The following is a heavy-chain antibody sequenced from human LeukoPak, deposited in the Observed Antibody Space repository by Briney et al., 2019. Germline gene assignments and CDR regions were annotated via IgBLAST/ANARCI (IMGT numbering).Heavy chain of an antibody. CDR1: GGSISSSGFY. V-gene: IGHV4-39*01. CDR2: IHYSGTT. Sequence: SETLSLTCTVSGGSISSSGFYWGWIRQPPGKGPEWIGSIHYSGTTYYNPSLKSRVTISVDTSRNQFSLELTSVTAADTAVYYCAPENWFDPWGQGTLVTVSS. CDR3: APENWFDP. J-gene: IGHJ5*02.